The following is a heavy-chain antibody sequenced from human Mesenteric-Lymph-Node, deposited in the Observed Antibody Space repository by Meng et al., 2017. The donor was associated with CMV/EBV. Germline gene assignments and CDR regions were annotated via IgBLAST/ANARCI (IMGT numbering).Heavy chain of an antibody. Sequence: SSYYWGWIRQPPGKGLEWIGSIYYSGSTYYNPSLKSRVTISVDTSKNQFSLKLSSVTAADTAVYYCARDLIYCSSTSCYLGYNWFDPWGQGTLVTVSS. CDR3: ARDLIYCSSTSCYLGYNWFDP. CDR1: SSYY. CDR2: IYYSGST. J-gene: IGHJ5*02. V-gene: IGHV4-39*07. D-gene: IGHD2-2*01.